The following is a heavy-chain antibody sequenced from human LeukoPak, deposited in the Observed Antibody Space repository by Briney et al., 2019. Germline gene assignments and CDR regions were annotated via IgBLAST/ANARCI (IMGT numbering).Heavy chain of an antibody. CDR3: ARTAYSGSFRYGMDV. J-gene: IGHJ6*02. CDR2: INHSGST. CDR1: GWSFRGYY. Sequence: SETLSLTCAVYGWSFRGYYWSWIRQPPGKGLEWIWEINHSGSTNYNPSLKSRVTISVDTSKNQFSLKLSSVTAADTAVYYCARTAYSGSFRYGMDVWGQGSTVTVSS. V-gene: IGHV4-34*01. D-gene: IGHD1-26*01.